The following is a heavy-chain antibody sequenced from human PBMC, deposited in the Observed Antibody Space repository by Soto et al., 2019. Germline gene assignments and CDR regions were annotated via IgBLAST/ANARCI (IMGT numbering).Heavy chain of an antibody. J-gene: IGHJ4*02. CDR2: VNPILAMS. CDR3: ATSYGSGSSPFDD. V-gene: IGHV1-69*02. Sequence: QVQLVQSGAEVKKPGSSVKVSCKASGDTFSFYTLNWIRQAPGQGFEWVGRVNPILAMSSSAHKFQGRVSMLADKSTGTAYLELRSLRSDDTAVYYCATSYGSGSSPFDDWGQGTLGTVSS. CDR1: GDTFSFYT. D-gene: IGHD3-10*01.